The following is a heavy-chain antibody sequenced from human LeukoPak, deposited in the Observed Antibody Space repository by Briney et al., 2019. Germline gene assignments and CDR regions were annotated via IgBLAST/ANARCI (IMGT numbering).Heavy chain of an antibody. V-gene: IGHV3-48*02. J-gene: IGHJ4*02. CDR2: IRSSSSPI. CDR3: TRDPHALDF. CDR1: GFTFSSYS. Sequence: GRSLRLSCAASGFTFSSYSMNWVRQAPGKGLEWVAYIRSSSSPIYYADSVKGRFTISRDNAENSLYLQMNSLRDEDTAVYYCTRDPHALDFWGQGTLVTVSS.